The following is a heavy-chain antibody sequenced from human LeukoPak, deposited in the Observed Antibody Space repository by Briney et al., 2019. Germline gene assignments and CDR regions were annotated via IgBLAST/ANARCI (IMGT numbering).Heavy chain of an antibody. CDR1: GFTFSSYS. CDR2: ISSSSSTI. Sequence: GGSLRLSCAASGFTFSSYSRNWVRQAPGKGLEWVSYISSSSSTIYYADSVKGRFTISRDNAKNSLHLQMNSLRAEDTAVYYCARVGVEQYLVLSYSMDVWGKGTTVTVS. D-gene: IGHD6-13*01. CDR3: ARVGVEQYLVLSYSMDV. V-gene: IGHV3-48*01. J-gene: IGHJ6*03.